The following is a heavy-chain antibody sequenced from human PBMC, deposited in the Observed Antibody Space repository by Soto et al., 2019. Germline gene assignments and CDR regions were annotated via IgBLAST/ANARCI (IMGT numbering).Heavy chain of an antibody. CDR2: IYHPGNT. CDR1: GGPILSGDYC. CDR3: ARLNYCGGDCGSFDS. V-gene: IGHV4-30-4*01. D-gene: IGHD2-21*02. J-gene: IGHJ4*02. Sequence: QVQLQESGPGLVKPSQTLSLTCAVSGGPILSGDYCWSWIRQPPGKGLEWIGNIYHPGNTFPNPSLKRRVTISVDTSQSQVSLKLTSVTAADTAVYYCARLNYCGGDCGSFDSWGQGALVTVSS.